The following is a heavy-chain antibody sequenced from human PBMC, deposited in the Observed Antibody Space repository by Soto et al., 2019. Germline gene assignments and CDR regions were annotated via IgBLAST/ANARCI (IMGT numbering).Heavy chain of an antibody. CDR1: GFTVSRYY. CDR3: ARDLGRDINQS. D-gene: IGHD2-21*02. V-gene: IGHV3-53*01. Sequence: EVQLVESGGGLIQPGGSLRLSCAVSGFTVSRYYMSWVRQAPGKGLEWVSVIYSGGSTSYADSVNGRFTISRDSSKNTVYLQMDSLRAEDTAVDYCARDLGRDINQSWGQGTLVTVSS. J-gene: IGHJ1*01. CDR2: IYSGGST.